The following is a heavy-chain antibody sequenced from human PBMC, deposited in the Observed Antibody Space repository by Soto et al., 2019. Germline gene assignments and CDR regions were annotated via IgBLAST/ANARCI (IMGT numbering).Heavy chain of an antibody. CDR2: IYYSGST. V-gene: IGHV4-59*01. Sequence: QVQLQESGPGLVKPSETLSLTCTVSGGSISSYYWSWIRQPPGKGLEWIGYIYYSGSTNYNPSPKSRVTISVDTSKNQFSLKLSSVTAADTAVYYCARPRSYGDYAAFDIWGQGTMVTVSS. J-gene: IGHJ3*02. D-gene: IGHD4-17*01. CDR1: GGSISSYY. CDR3: ARPRSYGDYAAFDI.